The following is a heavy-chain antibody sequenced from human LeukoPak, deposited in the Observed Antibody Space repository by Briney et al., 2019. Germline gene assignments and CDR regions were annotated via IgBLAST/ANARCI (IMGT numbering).Heavy chain of an antibody. CDR2: IGGSGGST. J-gene: IGHJ4*02. Sequence: GGSLRLSCAASGFTFSSYAMSWVRQAPGKGLEWVSAIGGSGGSTYYADSVKGRFTISRDNSKNTLYLQMNSLRAEDTAVYYCARVRSYDRSGFYWGQGTLVTVSS. D-gene: IGHD3-22*01. V-gene: IGHV3-23*01. CDR1: GFTFSSYA. CDR3: ARVRSYDRSGFY.